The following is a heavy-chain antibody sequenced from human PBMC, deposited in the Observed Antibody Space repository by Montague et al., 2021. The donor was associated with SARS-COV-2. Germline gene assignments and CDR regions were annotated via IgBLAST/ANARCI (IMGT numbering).Heavy chain of an antibody. D-gene: IGHD5-24*01. CDR3: ARVFPRWLQFDPYFDY. CDR2: INHSGST. V-gene: IGHV4-34*01. CDR1: GGSFSGYY. Sequence: SETLSLTCAVYGGSFSGYYWSWIRQPPGKGLEWIGEINHSGSTNYNPSLKSRVTISVDTSKNQFSLKLSSVTAADTAVYYCARVFPRWLQFDPYFDYWGQGTLVTASS. J-gene: IGHJ4*02.